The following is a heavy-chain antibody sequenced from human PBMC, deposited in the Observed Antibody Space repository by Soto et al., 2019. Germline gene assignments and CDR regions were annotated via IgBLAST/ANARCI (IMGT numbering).Heavy chain of an antibody. V-gene: IGHV3-74*01. J-gene: IGHJ4*02. CDR2: INSDGSST. Sequence: GGSLRLSCAASGFTFSSYWMHWVRQAPGKGLAWVSRINSDGSSTSYADSVKGRFTISRDNAKNTLYLQMNSLRAEDTAVYYCARAQYGGHDYWGQGTLVTVSS. CDR1: GFTFSSYW. CDR3: ARAQYGGHDY. D-gene: IGHD5-12*01.